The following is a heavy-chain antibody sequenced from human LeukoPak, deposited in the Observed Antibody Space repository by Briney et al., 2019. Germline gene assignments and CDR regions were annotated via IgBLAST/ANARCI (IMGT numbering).Heavy chain of an antibody. J-gene: IGHJ4*02. V-gene: IGHV4-39*01. CDR1: GGSISSSSYY. CDR3: ATKPAFTIFGVVIMDDY. Sequence: SETLSLTCTVSGGSISSSSYYWGWLRQPPGKGLEWIGSIYYSGSTYYNPSLKSRVTISVDTSKNQFSLKLSSVTAADTAVYYCATKPAFTIFGVVIMDDYWGQGTLVTVSS. CDR2: IYYSGST. D-gene: IGHD3-3*01.